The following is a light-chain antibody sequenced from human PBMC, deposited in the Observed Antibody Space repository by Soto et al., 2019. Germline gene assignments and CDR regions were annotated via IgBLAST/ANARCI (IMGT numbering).Light chain of an antibody. CDR1: QSVSNNY. CDR3: QQFSSYPLT. CDR2: GAS. J-gene: IGKJ4*01. V-gene: IGKV3-20*01. Sequence: EIVMTQSPGTLSLSPGERATLSCRASQSVSNNYLAWYQQKPGQAPRLLIYGASNRATGFPDRFSGGGSGTDFTLTISRLEPEDFAVYYCQQFSSYPLTFGGGTKVDIK.